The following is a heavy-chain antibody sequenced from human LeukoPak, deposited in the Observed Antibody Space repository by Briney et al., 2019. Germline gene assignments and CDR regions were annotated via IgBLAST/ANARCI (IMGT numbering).Heavy chain of an antibody. CDR2: IYTGGTT. V-gene: IGHV3-53*01. Sequence: GGSLRPSCAASGFTVSGTHMSWVRQAPGKGLEWVSAIYTGGTTYYSDSVEGRFTISRDKSKNTLYLQMDSLRVEDTAVYYCARDQATSGGGLDSWGQGTLVTVSS. CDR1: GFTVSGTH. D-gene: IGHD3-16*01. CDR3: ARDQATSGGGLDS. J-gene: IGHJ4*02.